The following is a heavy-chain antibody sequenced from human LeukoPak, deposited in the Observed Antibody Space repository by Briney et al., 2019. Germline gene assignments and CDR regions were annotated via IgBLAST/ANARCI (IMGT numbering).Heavy chain of an antibody. CDR1: GFTFSSYE. Sequence: AGGSLRLSCAASGFTFSSYEMNWVRQAPGKGLEGVSYISSSGSTIYYADSVKGRFTISRDNAKNSLYLQMNSLRAEDTAVYCCAIRGATGGAFDIWGQGTMVTVSS. CDR3: AIRGATGGAFDI. V-gene: IGHV3-48*03. D-gene: IGHD1-26*01. J-gene: IGHJ3*02. CDR2: ISSSGSTI.